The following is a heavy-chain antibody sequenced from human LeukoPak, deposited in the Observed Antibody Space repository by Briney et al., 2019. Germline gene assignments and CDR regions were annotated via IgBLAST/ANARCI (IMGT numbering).Heavy chain of an antibody. J-gene: IGHJ4*02. CDR3: AKATTFDWLPLDY. D-gene: IGHD3-9*01. CDR1: GFTFNNYA. CDR2: ISGSGGST. V-gene: IGHV3-23*01. Sequence: GGSLRLSCAASGFTFNNYAMSWVRQAPGKGLEWVSGISGSGGSTYYADSVKGRFTISRDNSKNTLYLQMNSLRAEDTAVYYCAKATTFDWLPLDYWGQGTLVTVSS.